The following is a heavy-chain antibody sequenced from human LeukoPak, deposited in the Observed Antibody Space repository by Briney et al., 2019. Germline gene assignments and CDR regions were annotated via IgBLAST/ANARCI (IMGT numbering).Heavy chain of an antibody. Sequence: PGGSLRLSCAASGFTFSSYAMHWVRQAPGKGLEWVAVISYDGSNKYYADSVKGRFTISRDNSKNTLYLQMNSLRAEDTAVYYCARDPGYNYYDSSGYSNWFDPWGQGTLVTVSS. CDR2: ISYDGSNK. V-gene: IGHV3-30*04. J-gene: IGHJ5*02. D-gene: IGHD3-22*01. CDR1: GFTFSSYA. CDR3: ARDPGYNYYDSSGYSNWFDP.